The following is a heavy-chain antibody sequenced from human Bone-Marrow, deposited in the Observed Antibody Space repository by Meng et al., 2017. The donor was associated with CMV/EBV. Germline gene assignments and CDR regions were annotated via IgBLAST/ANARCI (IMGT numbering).Heavy chain of an antibody. V-gene: IGHV3-30*02. CDR2: IRYDGSNK. J-gene: IGHJ6*02. CDR3: AKAPPLVWYGMDV. D-gene: IGHD3-10*01. Sequence: GESLKISCAASGFTFSSYGMHWVRQAPGKGLEWVAVIRYDGSNKYYADSVKGRFTISRDNSKNTLYLQMNSLRAEDTAVYYCAKAPPLVWYGMDVWGQGTTVTVSS. CDR1: GFTFSSYG.